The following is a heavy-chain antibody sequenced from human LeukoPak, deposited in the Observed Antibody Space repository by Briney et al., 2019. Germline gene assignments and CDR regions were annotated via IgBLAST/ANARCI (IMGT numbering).Heavy chain of an antibody. Sequence: SETLSLTCAVYGGSFSGYYWSWIRQPPGKGLEWIGEINHSGSTNYNPSLKSRVTISVDTSKNQFSLKLSSVTAADTAVYYCARGRGLYYYGSGNDYWGQGTLVTVSS. J-gene: IGHJ4*02. CDR3: ARGRGLYYYGSGNDY. D-gene: IGHD3-10*01. CDR2: INHSGST. CDR1: GGSFSGYY. V-gene: IGHV4-34*01.